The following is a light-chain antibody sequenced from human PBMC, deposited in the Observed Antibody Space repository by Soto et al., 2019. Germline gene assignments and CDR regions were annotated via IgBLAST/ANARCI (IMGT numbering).Light chain of an antibody. V-gene: IGKV1-5*03. Sequence: IQVPQSPSTLSSSVGDRVTITCRASQTISSWLAWYQQKPGKAPKLPIYKASTLKSGVPSRFSGSGSGTEFTLTISSLQPDDFATYYCQHYNSYSEAFGQGTKVDTK. CDR1: QTISSW. CDR3: QHYNSYSEA. CDR2: KAS. J-gene: IGKJ1*01.